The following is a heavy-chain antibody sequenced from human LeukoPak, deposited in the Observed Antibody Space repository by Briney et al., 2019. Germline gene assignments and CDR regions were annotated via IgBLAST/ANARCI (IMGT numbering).Heavy chain of an antibody. CDR3: AGGDYNWNGFDP. J-gene: IGHJ5*02. Sequence: GGSLRLSCAASGFAFRSYGMTWVRQAPGKGLEWVSAISDDASKTYYADSVRGRFAISRDNSGNKLYLQMDRLSVEDTAIYYCAGGDYNWNGFDPWGQGTLVTVSS. V-gene: IGHV3-23*01. D-gene: IGHD1-20*01. CDR2: ISDDASKT. CDR1: GFAFRSYG.